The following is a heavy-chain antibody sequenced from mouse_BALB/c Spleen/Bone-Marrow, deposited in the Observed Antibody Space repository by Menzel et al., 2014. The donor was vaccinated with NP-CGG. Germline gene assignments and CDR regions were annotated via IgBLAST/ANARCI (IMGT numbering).Heavy chain of an antibody. CDR3: TRNYVSHYFDY. CDR1: GFNIKDTF. CDR2: IDPANDNS. V-gene: IGHV14-3*02. J-gene: IGHJ2*01. D-gene: IGHD1-1*01. Sequence: EVQRVESGAELVNPGASVKLSCAASGFNIKDTFIHWVKQRPEQGLEWIGSIDPANDNSKFDPKFQGKATLTADTSSNTAYLQLSSLTSADTAVYFCTRNYVSHYFDYWGQGTTLTVSS.